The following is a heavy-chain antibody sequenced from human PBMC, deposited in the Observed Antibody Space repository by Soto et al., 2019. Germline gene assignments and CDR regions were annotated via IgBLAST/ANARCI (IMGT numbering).Heavy chain of an antibody. J-gene: IGHJ4*02. Sequence: PVGSLRLSCAASGFTFSSYSMNWVRQAPGKGLEWVSYISSSSSTIYYADSVKGRFTISRDNAKNSLYLQMNSLRAEDTAVYYCARGKGYSYGPYSFDYWGQGTLVTVSS. CDR1: GFTFSSYS. CDR2: ISSSSSTI. CDR3: ARGKGYSYGPYSFDY. D-gene: IGHD5-18*01. V-gene: IGHV3-48*01.